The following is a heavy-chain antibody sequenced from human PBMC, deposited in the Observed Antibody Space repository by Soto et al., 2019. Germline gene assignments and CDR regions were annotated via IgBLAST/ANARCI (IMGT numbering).Heavy chain of an antibody. J-gene: IGHJ4*02. Sequence: GGSLRLSCEASGFTLRNYAMTWVGQAPGKGLEWVSLISANDVGTYYAESVKTRFTISTDQSRNTVYLQMDSLRADDTAIYYCAKAKNDYNWDNRPPFDYWGQGTLVP. CDR1: GFTLRNYA. CDR2: ISANDVGT. V-gene: IGHV3-23*01. D-gene: IGHD1-20*01. CDR3: AKAKNDYNWDNRPPFDY.